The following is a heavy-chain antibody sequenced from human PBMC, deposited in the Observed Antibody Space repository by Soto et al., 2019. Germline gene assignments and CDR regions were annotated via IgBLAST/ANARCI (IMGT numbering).Heavy chain of an antibody. J-gene: IGHJ5*02. CDR2: IYTSGST. D-gene: IGHD3-10*01. Sequence: SETLSLTCTVSGGSISSYYWSWIRQPAGKGLEWIGRIYTSGSTNYNPSLKSRVTMSVDTSKNQFSLKLSSVTAAETAVYDCARDRNYQLMVRGVIIDVWWFDPWGQGTLVTVSS. V-gene: IGHV4-4*07. CDR3: ARDRNYQLMVRGVIIDVWWFDP. CDR1: GGSISSYY.